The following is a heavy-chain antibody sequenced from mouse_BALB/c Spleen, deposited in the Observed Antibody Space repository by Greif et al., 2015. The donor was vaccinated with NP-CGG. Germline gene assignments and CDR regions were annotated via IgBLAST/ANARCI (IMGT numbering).Heavy chain of an antibody. J-gene: IGHJ2*01. Sequence: QVQLQQSGAELMKPGASVKISCKATGYTFSSYWIEWVKQRPGHGLEWIGEILPGSGSTNYNEKFKGKATFTADTSSNTAYMQLSRLTSEDSAVYYCASNYGSRNYFDYWGQGTTLTVSS. V-gene: IGHV1-9*01. CDR1: GYTFSSYW. D-gene: IGHD1-1*01. CDR2: ILPGSGST. CDR3: ASNYGSRNYFDY.